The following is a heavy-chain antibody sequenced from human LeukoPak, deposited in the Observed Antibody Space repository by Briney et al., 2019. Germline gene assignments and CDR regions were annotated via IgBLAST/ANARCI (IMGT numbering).Heavy chain of an antibody. CDR1: GFTFSSYA. V-gene: IGHV3-7*01. J-gene: IGHJ4*02. Sequence: GGSLRLSCAASGFTFSSYAMSWVRQAPGKGLEWVANIKQDGSEKYYVDSVKGRFTISRDNAKNSLYLQMNSLRAEDTAVYYCARSPNRLRYFDYWGQGTLVTVSS. CDR3: ARSPNRLRYFDY. D-gene: IGHD3-16*01. CDR2: IKQDGSEK.